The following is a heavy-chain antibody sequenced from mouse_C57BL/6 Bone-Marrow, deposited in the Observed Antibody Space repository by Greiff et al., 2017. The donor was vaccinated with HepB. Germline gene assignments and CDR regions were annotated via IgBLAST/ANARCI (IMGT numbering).Heavy chain of an antibody. V-gene: IGHV14-2*01. CDR3: ARLSTMVTTKDYAMDY. CDR1: GFNIKDYY. CDR2: IDPEDGET. J-gene: IGHJ4*01. D-gene: IGHD2-2*01. Sequence: VQLQQSGAELVKPGASVKLSCTASGFNIKDYYMHWVKQRTEQGLEWIGRIDPEDGETKYAPKFQGKATIPADTSSNTAYLQLSSLTSEDTAVYYCARLSTMVTTKDYAMDYWGQGTSVTVSS.